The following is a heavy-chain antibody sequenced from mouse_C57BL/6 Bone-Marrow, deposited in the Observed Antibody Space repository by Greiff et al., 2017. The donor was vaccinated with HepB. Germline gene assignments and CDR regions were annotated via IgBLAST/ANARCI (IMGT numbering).Heavy chain of an antibody. Sequence: VQLQQSGPELVKPGASVKISCKASGYAFSSSWMNWVKQRPGKGLEWIGRIYPGDGDTNYNGKFKGKATLTADKSSSTAYMQLSSLTSEDSAVYFCARLGDYDDFAYWGQGTLVTVSA. J-gene: IGHJ3*01. CDR1: GYAFSSSW. CDR3: ARLGDYDDFAY. V-gene: IGHV1-82*01. D-gene: IGHD2-4*01. CDR2: IYPGDGDT.